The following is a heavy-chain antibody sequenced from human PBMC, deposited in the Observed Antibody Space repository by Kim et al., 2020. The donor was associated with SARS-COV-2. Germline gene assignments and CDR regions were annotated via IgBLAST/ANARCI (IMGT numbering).Heavy chain of an antibody. J-gene: IGHJ4*02. CDR2: INPNSGGT. Sequence: ASVKVSCKASGYTFTGYYMHWVRQAPGQGLEWMGWINPNSGGTNYAQKFQGRVTMTRDTSISTAYMELSRLRSDDTAVYYCARGGQERLAYDDPSWYFDYWGQGTLVTVSS. V-gene: IGHV1-2*02. CDR1: GYTFTGYY. D-gene: IGHD6-25*01. CDR3: ARGGQERLAYDDPSWYFDY.